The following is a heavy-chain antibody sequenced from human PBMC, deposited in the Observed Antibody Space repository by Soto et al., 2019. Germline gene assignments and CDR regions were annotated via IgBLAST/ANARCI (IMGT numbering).Heavy chain of an antibody. CDR2: ISGYNGNT. J-gene: IGHJ3*02. D-gene: IGHD1-26*01. V-gene: IGHV1-18*04. CDR3: ARDRNSGTDYFDI. Sequence: ASVKVSFKPSGYTFTNYGISWVRQAPGQGLEWMGWISGYNGNTNYAQKVQGRVTMTTDPSKRTAYMELRSLRSDDTAVYYCARDRNSGTDYFDIWGQGTRVTVSS. CDR1: GYTFTNYG.